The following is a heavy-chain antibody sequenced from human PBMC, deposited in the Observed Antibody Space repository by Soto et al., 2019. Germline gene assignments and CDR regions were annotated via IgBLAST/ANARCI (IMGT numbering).Heavy chain of an antibody. CDR3: ARGRRYGSGSYYRPYQNFDY. Sequence: PSETLSLTCAVYGGSFSGYYWSWIRQPPGKGLEWIGEINHSGSTNYNPSLKSRVTISVDTSKNQFSLKLSSVTAADTAVYYFARGRRYGSGSYYRPYQNFDYWGQGTLVTVSS. CDR2: INHSGST. CDR1: GGSFSGYY. J-gene: IGHJ4*02. V-gene: IGHV4-34*01. D-gene: IGHD3-10*01.